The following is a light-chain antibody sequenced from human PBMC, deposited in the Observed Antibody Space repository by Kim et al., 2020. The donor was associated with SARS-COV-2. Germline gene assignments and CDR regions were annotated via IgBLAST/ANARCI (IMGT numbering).Light chain of an antibody. Sequence: EIVMTQSPATLSVSPGESVTLSCTASEGVSSNLAWYQQKPGQAPRILIYGASDRATGIPARFSGRRSGAEFTLTISSLQSEDFAVYYCQQYHEWPYTFGQGTKLEI. V-gene: IGKV3-15*01. CDR3: QQYHEWPYT. CDR2: GAS. J-gene: IGKJ2*01. CDR1: EGVSSN.